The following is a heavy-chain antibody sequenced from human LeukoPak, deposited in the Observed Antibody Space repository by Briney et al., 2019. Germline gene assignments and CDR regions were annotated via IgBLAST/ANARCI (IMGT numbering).Heavy chain of an antibody. J-gene: IGHJ5*02. CDR1: GGSFSGYY. V-gene: IGHV4-30-4*01. Sequence: SETLSLTCAVYGGSFSGYYWSWIRQPPGKGLEWIGYIYYSGSTYYNPSLKSRVTISVDTSKNQFSLKLSSVTAADTAVYYCARAVGGLMMGWFDPWGQGTLVTVSS. CDR3: ARAVGGLMMGWFDP. D-gene: IGHD3-16*01. CDR2: IYYSGST.